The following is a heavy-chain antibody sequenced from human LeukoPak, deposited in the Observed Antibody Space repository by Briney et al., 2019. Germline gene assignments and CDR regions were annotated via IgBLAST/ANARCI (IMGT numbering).Heavy chain of an antibody. J-gene: IGHJ4*02. V-gene: IGHV4-39*01. CDR3: ASGFYHFDN. CDR1: GGSISSSRYY. Sequence: SETLSLTCTVSGGSISSSRYYWGWVRQPPGKGLEWIGSIYHSGSTYYNPSLKSRVTISVDTSKNQFSLKLSSVTAADTAVYYCASGFYHFDNWGQGTLVTVSS. CDR2: IYHSGST.